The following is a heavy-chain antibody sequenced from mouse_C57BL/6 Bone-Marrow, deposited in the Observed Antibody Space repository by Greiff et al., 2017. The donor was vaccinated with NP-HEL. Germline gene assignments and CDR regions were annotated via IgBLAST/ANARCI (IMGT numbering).Heavy chain of an antibody. D-gene: IGHD1-1*01. CDR1: GYTFTSYL. Sequence: VQLQQPGAELVKPGASVKLSCKASGYTFTSYLMHWVKQRPGRGLEWIGRIDPNSGGTKYNEKFKRKATLTVDKPSSTAYMQLNSLTSEDTAVYYCARYDYGSSSFDYWSQGTTLTVSS. V-gene: IGHV1-72*01. J-gene: IGHJ2*01. CDR3: ARYDYGSSSFDY. CDR2: IDPNSGGT.